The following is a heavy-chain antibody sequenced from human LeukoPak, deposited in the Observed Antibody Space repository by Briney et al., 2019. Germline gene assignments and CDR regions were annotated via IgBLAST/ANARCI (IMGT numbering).Heavy chain of an antibody. CDR3: ARDAKGGRTLVILPSHLDT. J-gene: IGHJ5*02. CDR1: GFMFDDYG. Sequence: GGSLRLSCAASGFMFDDYGMSWVRQAPGKGLEWVSGINWNGGRTGYADSVKGRFTISRDNAKNSLYLQMNSVRAEDTAVYYCARDAKGGRTLVILPSHLDTWGQGTLVTVSS. D-gene: IGHD1-26*01. V-gene: IGHV3-20*04. CDR2: INWNGGRT.